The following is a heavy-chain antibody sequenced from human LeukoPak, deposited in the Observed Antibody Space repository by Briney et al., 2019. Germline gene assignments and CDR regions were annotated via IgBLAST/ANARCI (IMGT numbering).Heavy chain of an antibody. V-gene: IGHV1-2*02. CDR2: INPNTGGT. Sequence: ASVKVSCKASAYNFANYHIHWVRQAPGQGLEWMGYINPNTGGTKYAQNLQGRATMTRDTSITTAYMELSWLRSDDSALYYCTREGSTDAFDIWGQGTMVTVSS. J-gene: IGHJ3*02. CDR3: TREGSTDAFDI. CDR1: AYNFANYH.